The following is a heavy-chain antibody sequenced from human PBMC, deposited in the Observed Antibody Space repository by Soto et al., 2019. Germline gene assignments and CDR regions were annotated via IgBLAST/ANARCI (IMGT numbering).Heavy chain of an antibody. CDR2: IIPIFGTA. CDR1: RGTFSSYA. D-gene: IGHD5-12*01. V-gene: IGHV1-69*13. J-gene: IGHJ3*02. Sequence: ASVKVSCKASRGTFSSYAISWVRQAPGQGLEWMGGIIPIFGTANYAQKFKGRVTITADESTSTAYMELSSLRSEDTAVYYCARGGDSGYEGAFDIWGQGTMVTVSS. CDR3: ARGGDSGYEGAFDI.